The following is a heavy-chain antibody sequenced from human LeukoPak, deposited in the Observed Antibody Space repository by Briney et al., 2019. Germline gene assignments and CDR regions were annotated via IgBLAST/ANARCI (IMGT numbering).Heavy chain of an antibody. Sequence: PGGSLRLSCAASGFTFDDYAMHWVRQAPGKGLEWVSGIGWNSGGIVYADSVKGRFTISRDNAKNSLYLQTNSLGAEDTAFYYCVKVTAAGFVDHWGQGTLITVSS. V-gene: IGHV3-9*01. J-gene: IGHJ4*02. CDR2: IGWNSGGI. CDR3: VKVTAAGFVDH. D-gene: IGHD6-13*01. CDR1: GFTFDDYA.